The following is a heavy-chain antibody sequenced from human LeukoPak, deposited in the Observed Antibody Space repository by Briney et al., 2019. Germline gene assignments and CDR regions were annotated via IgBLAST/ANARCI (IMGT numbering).Heavy chain of an antibody. Sequence: PETLSLTCTVSGYSISSGYYWGWIRQPPGKGLEWIGSIYHSGSTYYNPSLKSRVTISVDTSKNQFSLKLSSVTAADTAVYYCARGSGIYGMDVWGQGTTVTVSS. CDR2: IYHSGST. V-gene: IGHV4-38-2*02. CDR3: ARGSGIYGMDV. CDR1: GYSISSGYY. J-gene: IGHJ6*02. D-gene: IGHD1-14*01.